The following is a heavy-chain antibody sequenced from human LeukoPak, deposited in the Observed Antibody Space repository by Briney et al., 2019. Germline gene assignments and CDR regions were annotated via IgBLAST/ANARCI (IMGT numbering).Heavy chain of an antibody. CDR3: ARDQGIEVAGESS. J-gene: IGHJ5*02. D-gene: IGHD6-19*01. Sequence: ASVKVSCKASGYTFTTYGISWVRQAPGQGLEWMGWTSAYNDKTNYAQKLQGRVTMTTDTSTSTAYMELRSLRSDDTAVYYCARDQGIEVAGESSWGQGTLVTVSS. CDR1: GYTFTTYG. CDR2: TSAYNDKT. V-gene: IGHV1-18*01.